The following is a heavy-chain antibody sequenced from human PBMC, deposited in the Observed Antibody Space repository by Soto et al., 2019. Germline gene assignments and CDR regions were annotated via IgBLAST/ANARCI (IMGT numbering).Heavy chain of an antibody. D-gene: IGHD2-2*01. CDR3: ARVKDIVVVPAAPNWFDP. Sequence: PGGSLRLSCAASGFTFSSYSMNWVRQAPGKGLEWVSYISSSSSTIYYADSVKGRLTISRDNAKNSLYLQMNSLRAEDTAVYYCARVKDIVVVPAAPNWFDPWGQGTLVTVSS. J-gene: IGHJ5*02. CDR2: ISSSSSTI. V-gene: IGHV3-48*01. CDR1: GFTFSSYS.